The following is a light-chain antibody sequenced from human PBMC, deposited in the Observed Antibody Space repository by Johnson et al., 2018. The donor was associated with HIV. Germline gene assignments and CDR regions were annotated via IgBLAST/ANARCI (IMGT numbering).Light chain of an antibody. CDR1: SSNIGNNY. V-gene: IGLV1-51*01. CDR2: DNN. CDR3: GTWDSSLTVYV. J-gene: IGLJ1*01. Sequence: QSVLTQPPSVSAAPGQKVTISCSGSSSNIGNNYVSWYQQIPGTAPKLLIYDNNERPSGIPDRFSGSKSGTSATLGITGLQTGYEADYYCGTWDSSLTVYVFGTGTKVTVL.